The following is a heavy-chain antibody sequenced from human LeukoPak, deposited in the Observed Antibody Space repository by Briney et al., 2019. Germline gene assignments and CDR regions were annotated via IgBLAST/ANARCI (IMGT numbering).Heavy chain of an antibody. CDR3: ARARARYCSGGSCYSKRWFDP. V-gene: IGHV3-21*01. J-gene: IGHJ5*02. CDR1: GFTFSSYS. CDR2: ISSSSSYI. D-gene: IGHD2-15*01. Sequence: PGGSLRLSCAASGFTFSSYSMTWVRQAPGKGLEWVSSISSSSSYIYYADSVKGRFTISRDNAKNSLYLQMNSLRAEDTAVYYCARARARYCSGGSCYSKRWFDPWGQGTLVTVSS.